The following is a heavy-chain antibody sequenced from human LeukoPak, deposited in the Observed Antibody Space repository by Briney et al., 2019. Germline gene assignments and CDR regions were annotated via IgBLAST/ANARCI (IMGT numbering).Heavy chain of an antibody. CDR3: ASSPPLGSSSGWFDP. CDR2: INPSGGST. V-gene: IGHV1-46*01. CDR1: GYTFTSYY. J-gene: IGHJ5*02. D-gene: IGHD6-6*01. Sequence: ASVKVSCKASGYTFTSYYMHWVRQAPGQGLEWMGIINPSGGSTSYAQKFQGRVTMTRDMSMSTVYMELSSLRSEDTAVYYCASSPPLGSSSGWFDPWGQGTLVTVSS.